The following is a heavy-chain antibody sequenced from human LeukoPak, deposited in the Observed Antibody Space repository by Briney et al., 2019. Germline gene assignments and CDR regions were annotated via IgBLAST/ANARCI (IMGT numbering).Heavy chain of an antibody. Sequence: PGGSLRLSCAASGFIFSSYWMTWVRQAPGKGLEWVANIKQGGNENSYVDSVKGRFTISRDNGKNSLYLQINSLRAEDTAVYYCARGGELLRPADYWGQGTLVTVSS. CDR3: ARGGELLRPADY. J-gene: IGHJ4*02. CDR1: GFIFSSYW. V-gene: IGHV3-7*01. D-gene: IGHD1-26*01. CDR2: IKQGGNEN.